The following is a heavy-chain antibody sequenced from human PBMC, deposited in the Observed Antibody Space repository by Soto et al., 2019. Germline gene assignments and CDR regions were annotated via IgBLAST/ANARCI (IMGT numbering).Heavy chain of an antibody. CDR3: ACGPDAFDI. Sequence: LKISGTVSGYIFTRYWIGWVRQMPGKGLEWMGIIYPGDSDTRYSPSFQGQVTISADKSISTAYLQWSSLKASDTAMYYCACGPDAFDIWGQGTMVTVSS. CDR1: GYIFTRYW. CDR2: IYPGDSDT. D-gene: IGHD2-21*01. J-gene: IGHJ3*02. V-gene: IGHV5-51*01.